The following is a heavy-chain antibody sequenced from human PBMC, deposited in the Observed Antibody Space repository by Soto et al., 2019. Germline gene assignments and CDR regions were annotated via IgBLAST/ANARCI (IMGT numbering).Heavy chain of an antibody. CDR1: GFSLSASGVG. CDR2: IYWDDDK. J-gene: IGHJ4*02. D-gene: IGHD6-19*01. CDR3: AHDSTGWYGFDY. Sequence: QITLKESGPTLVKPTQTLTLTCTFSGFSLSASGVGVGWIRQPPGKALEWLALIYWDDDKRYSPSLKSRLTITKDTSKNQVVLTMTNMDPVDTVTYYCAHDSTGWYGFDYLGQGTLVTVAS. V-gene: IGHV2-5*02.